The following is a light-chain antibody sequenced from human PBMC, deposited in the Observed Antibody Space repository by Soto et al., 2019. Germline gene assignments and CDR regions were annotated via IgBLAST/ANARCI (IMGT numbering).Light chain of an antibody. CDR2: KAS. CDR1: QSISSR. J-gene: IGKJ1*01. Sequence: DIQMTQSPSPLSASVGDRVTISCRASQSISSRLAWYQQKTGKAPNLLIYKASTLESGVPSRFSGSGSGTEFTLTISSLQPEDVATYYCQQYNSYSRTFGQGTKVDIK. CDR3: QQYNSYSRT. V-gene: IGKV1-5*03.